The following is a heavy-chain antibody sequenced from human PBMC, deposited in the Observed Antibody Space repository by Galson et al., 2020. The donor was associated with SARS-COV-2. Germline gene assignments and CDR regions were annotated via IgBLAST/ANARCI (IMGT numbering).Heavy chain of an antibody. CDR1: CITFSSYW. Sequence: GSLIPSCAASCITFSSYWMNLVRPAPGKGLVLVSRNNNEGSSTIYADSVKGRSTINRDHAKNTLYLQMNTLRDEDTAVYDCVRVPPTRKASLGEPEGAWGQGTMVTVSS. J-gene: IGHJ5*02. V-gene: IGHV3-74*01. CDR3: VRVPPTRKASLGEPEGA. CDR2: NNNEGSST. D-gene: IGHD3-16*01.